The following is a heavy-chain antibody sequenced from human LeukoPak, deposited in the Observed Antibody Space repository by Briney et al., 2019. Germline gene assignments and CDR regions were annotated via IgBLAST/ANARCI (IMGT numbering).Heavy chain of an antibody. J-gene: IGHJ3*02. CDR2: ISSSSSYI. V-gene: IGHV3-21*01. Sequence: PGGSLRLSCAASGFTFSSYSMNWVRQAPGKGLEWVSSISSSSSYIYYADSVKGRFTISRDNAKNSLYLQMNSLRDEDMAVYYCARVTLRPVTQEHAFDIWGQGTMVTVSS. D-gene: IGHD2-21*02. CDR1: GFTFSSYS. CDR3: ARVTLRPVTQEHAFDI.